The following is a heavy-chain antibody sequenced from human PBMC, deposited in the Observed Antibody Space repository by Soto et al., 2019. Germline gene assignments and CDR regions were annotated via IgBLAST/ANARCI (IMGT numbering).Heavy chain of an antibody. CDR3: ANYYYGSGRYYYGMDV. CDR2: ISGSGGST. CDR1: GLTFSSYA. D-gene: IGHD3-10*01. V-gene: IGHV3-23*01. Sequence: GGSLRLSCAASGLTFSSYAMSWVRQAPGKGLEWVSAISGSGGSTYYADSVKGRFTISRDNSKNTLYLQMNSLRAEDTAVYYCANYYYGSGRYYYGMDVWGQGTKVTV. J-gene: IGHJ6*02.